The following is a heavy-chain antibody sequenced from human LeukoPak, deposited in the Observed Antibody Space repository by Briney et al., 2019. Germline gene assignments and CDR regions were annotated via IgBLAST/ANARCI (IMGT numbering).Heavy chain of an antibody. Sequence: PGGSLRLSCAASGFTFSSYWMSWVRQAPGTGLEWVAHIKEDGGDIHYVDSVKGRFTISRDNAQNSLYLQMNSLRAEDTAVYFCARDRIDYDILTGQGTTLFDPWGQGTLVTVSS. CDR3: ARDRIDYDILTGQGTTLFDP. CDR2: IKEDGGDI. V-gene: IGHV3-7*05. J-gene: IGHJ5*02. CDR1: GFTFSSYW. D-gene: IGHD3-9*01.